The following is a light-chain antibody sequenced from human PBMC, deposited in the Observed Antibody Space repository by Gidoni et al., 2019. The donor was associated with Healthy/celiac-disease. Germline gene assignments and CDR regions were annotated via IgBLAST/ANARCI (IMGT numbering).Light chain of an antibody. V-gene: IGKV1-39*01. CDR1: QSISSY. Sequence: IHITQSPSSLSASVGDRVTITCRASQSISSYLNWYQPKPGKAPKLLIYAASSLQSGVPSRFSGSGSGTDFTLTISSLQPEDFATYYCQQSYSTPWTFGQGTKVEVK. CDR3: QQSYSTPWT. J-gene: IGKJ1*01. CDR2: AAS.